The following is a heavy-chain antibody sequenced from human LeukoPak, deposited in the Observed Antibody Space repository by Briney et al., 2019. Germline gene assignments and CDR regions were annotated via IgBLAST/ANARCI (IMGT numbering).Heavy chain of an antibody. CDR3: AKGPYSYGTPYYFDY. J-gene: IGHJ4*02. CDR1: GFTVSSNY. Sequence: GGSLRLSCAASGFTVSSNYMSWVRQTPGKVLEWVSVIYIDGSTYYADSVKDRFTISRDNSKNTLYLQMNSLRAEDTAVYYCAKGPYSYGTPYYFDYWGQGTLVTVSS. CDR2: IYIDGST. V-gene: IGHV3-66*01. D-gene: IGHD5-18*01.